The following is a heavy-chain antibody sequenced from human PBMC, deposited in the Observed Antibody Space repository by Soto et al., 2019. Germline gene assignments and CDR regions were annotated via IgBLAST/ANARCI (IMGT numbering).Heavy chain of an antibody. D-gene: IGHD4-17*01. CDR1: GYTFTSYD. Sequence: ASVKVSCKASGYTFTSYDINWVRQATGQGLEWMGWMNPNSGNTGYAQKFQGRVTMTRNTSISTAYMELSSLRSEDTAVYYCARHRDDYGDYVAIDWFDPWGQGTLVTVSS. J-gene: IGHJ5*02. CDR2: MNPNSGNT. V-gene: IGHV1-8*01. CDR3: ARHRDDYGDYVAIDWFDP.